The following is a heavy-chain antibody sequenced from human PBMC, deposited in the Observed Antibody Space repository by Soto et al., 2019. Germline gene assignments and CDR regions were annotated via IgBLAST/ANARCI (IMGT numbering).Heavy chain of an antibody. CDR2: IRYDGTEK. V-gene: IGHV3-33*01. D-gene: IGHD1-26*01. CDR3: ARDFTQVGPLDF. Sequence: GGSLRLSCAASGFIFSSFALHWVRQAPGKGLEWVAVIRYDGTEKYNGDSVKGRFTISRDNSKNTVYLEMTSLKAEDTAVYYCARDFTQVGPLDFWGQGTLVTVSS. J-gene: IGHJ4*02. CDR1: GFIFSSFA.